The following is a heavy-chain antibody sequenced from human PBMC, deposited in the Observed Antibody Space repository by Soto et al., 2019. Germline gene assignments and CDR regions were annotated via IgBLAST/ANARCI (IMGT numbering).Heavy chain of an antibody. CDR1: AFIFSVYA. CDR2: ISRDAANT. CDR3: AKDPSTGYADH. J-gene: IGHJ4*02. Sequence: GGSLRLSCAASAFIFSVYAMTWVRQAPGKGLEWVSTISRDAANTHYADSVKGRFTISRDNSKNTLYLQMSSLRGEDTALYYCAKDPSTGYADHWGQGTLVTVSS. D-gene: IGHD3-9*01. V-gene: IGHV3-23*01.